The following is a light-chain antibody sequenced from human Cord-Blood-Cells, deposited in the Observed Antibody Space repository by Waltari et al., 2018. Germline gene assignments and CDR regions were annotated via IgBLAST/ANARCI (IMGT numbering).Light chain of an antibody. J-gene: IGLJ3*02. CDR2: HDS. CDR1: KLGDKY. V-gene: IGLV3-1*01. CDR3: QAWDSSTWV. Sequence: SYELTQPPSVSVSPGQTASITGSGDKLGDKYACWYQQKPGQSPVLVIYHDSKRPSGLPGRFSATNSEKTATLTISGTEAMDEADYYCQAWDSSTWVFGGGTKLTVL.